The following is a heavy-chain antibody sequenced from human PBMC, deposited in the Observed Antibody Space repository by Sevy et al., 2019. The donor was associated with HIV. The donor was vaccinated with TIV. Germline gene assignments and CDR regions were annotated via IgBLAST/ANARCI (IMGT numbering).Heavy chain of an antibody. CDR1: GFTFSSYE. Sequence: GGSLRLSCAASGFTFSSYEMNWVRQAPGKGLEWVSYISSSGSTIYYADSVKGRFTISRDNAKNSLYLQMNSLRAEDTAVYYCARVLGFGEFNDAFDIWGQGTMVTVSS. D-gene: IGHD3-10*01. CDR2: ISSSGSTI. V-gene: IGHV3-48*03. CDR3: ARVLGFGEFNDAFDI. J-gene: IGHJ3*02.